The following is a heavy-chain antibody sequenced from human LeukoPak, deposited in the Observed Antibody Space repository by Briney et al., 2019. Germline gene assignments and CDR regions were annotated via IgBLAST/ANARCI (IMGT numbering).Heavy chain of an antibody. J-gene: IGHJ4*02. CDR3: ARASYSYDISGWVPFDY. V-gene: IGHV4-61*05. D-gene: IGHD3-22*01. CDR2: LDYSGST. CDR1: GGSISSRSYY. Sequence: SETLSLTCTVSGGSISSRSYYWGWIRQPPGKGLEWIGYLDYSGSTNYNPSLKSRVTISGDTSENQFSLRLSSVTAADTAVYYCARASYSYDISGWVPFDYWGQGTLVTVSS.